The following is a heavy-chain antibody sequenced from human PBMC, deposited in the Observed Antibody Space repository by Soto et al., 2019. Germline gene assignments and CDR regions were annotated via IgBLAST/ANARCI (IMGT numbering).Heavy chain of an antibody. CDR3: ARDSGYSYGFLYV. J-gene: IGHJ6*02. V-gene: IGHV4-4*02. CDR1: GGSISSSSW. Sequence: PSETLSLTCAVSGGSISSSSWWSFFRQPPGKGLEWIGEIYHSGSTNYNPSLKSRVTISVDKSKNQFSLKLSSVTAADTAVYYCARDSGYSYGFLYVWGQGTTVTVSS. CDR2: IYHSGST. D-gene: IGHD5-18*01.